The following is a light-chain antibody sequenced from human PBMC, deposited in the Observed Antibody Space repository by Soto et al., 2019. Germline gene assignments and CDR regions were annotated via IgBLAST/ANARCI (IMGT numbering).Light chain of an antibody. CDR1: QGISSA. CDR3: QQFNNYPPIT. J-gene: IGKJ5*01. CDR2: DAS. V-gene: IGKV1D-13*01. Sequence: IEMTQTPSSLSASAGDRVTITCRASQGISSALAWYQQKPGKAPKLLIYDASSLESGVPSRFSGSGSGTDFTLTISSLQPEDFATYYCQQFNNYPPITFGQGTRLEIK.